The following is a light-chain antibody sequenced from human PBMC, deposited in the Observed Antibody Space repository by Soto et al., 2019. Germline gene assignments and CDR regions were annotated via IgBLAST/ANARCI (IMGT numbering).Light chain of an antibody. Sequence: EIVMTQSPATLSVSPGERATLSCRASQSVNSNLAWYQQKPGQARRLLIYGASTRATGIPARFSGSGSGTEFTLTISSLQSEDFAVYYCQQYNDWPLTFGGGTKVDIK. CDR2: GAS. V-gene: IGKV3-15*01. J-gene: IGKJ4*01. CDR1: QSVNSN. CDR3: QQYNDWPLT.